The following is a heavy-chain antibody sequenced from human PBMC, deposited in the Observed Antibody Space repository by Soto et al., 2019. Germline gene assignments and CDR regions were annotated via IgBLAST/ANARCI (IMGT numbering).Heavy chain of an antibody. V-gene: IGHV4-30-4*01. Sequence: SETLSLTCTVSGGSISSGDYYWSWIRQPPGKGLEWIGYIYYSGSTYYNPSLKSRVTISVDTSKNQCSLKLSSVTAADTAVYYCARVLRGGYDVDYWGQGTLVTVSS. CDR3: ARVLRGGYDVDY. CDR1: GGSISSGDYY. D-gene: IGHD5-12*01. CDR2: IYYSGST. J-gene: IGHJ4*02.